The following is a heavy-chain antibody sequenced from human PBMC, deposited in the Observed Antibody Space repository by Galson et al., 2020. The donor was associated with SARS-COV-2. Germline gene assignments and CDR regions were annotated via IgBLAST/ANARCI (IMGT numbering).Heavy chain of an antibody. Sequence: GASLKISCAASGFIVSNNYMSWVRQAPGKGLEWVSVIYSGGTIYYADSVKGRFTVSRDNSKNTLYLQMDSLRAEDTAVYYCASGTYCGADCYPGVGDVWGQGTTVTVSS. CDR1: GFIVSNNY. J-gene: IGHJ6*02. V-gene: IGHV3-53*01. D-gene: IGHD2-21*02. CDR3: ASGTYCGADCYPGVGDV. CDR2: IYSGGTI.